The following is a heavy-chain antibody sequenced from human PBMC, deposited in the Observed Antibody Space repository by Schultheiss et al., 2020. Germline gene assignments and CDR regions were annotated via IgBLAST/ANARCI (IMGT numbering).Heavy chain of an antibody. CDR1: GYTFTGYY. V-gene: IGHV1-2*04. CDR3: ARDHGQGTYYYYYGMDV. J-gene: IGHJ6*02. Sequence: ASVKVSCKASGYTFTGYYMHWVRQAPGQGLEWMGWINPNSGGTNYAQKFQGWVTMTRDTSISTAYMELSRLRSDDTAVYYCARDHGQGTYYYYYGMDVWGQGTTVTVSS. D-gene: IGHD3-10*01. CDR2: INPNSGGT.